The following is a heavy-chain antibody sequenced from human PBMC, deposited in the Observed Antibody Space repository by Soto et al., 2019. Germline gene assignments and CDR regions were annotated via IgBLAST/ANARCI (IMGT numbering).Heavy chain of an antibody. V-gene: IGHV4-31*03. J-gene: IGHJ6*02. D-gene: IGHD3-22*01. CDR3: ARDQADYYDSSGYGMDV. Sequence: SETLSLTCTVSGDSISSGGYYWSWIRQHPGKGLEWIGYIYYSGSTYYNPSLKSRVTISVDTSKNQFSLKLSSVTAADTAVYYCARDQADYYDSSGYGMDVWGQGTTVTVSS. CDR2: IYYSGST. CDR1: GDSISSGGYY.